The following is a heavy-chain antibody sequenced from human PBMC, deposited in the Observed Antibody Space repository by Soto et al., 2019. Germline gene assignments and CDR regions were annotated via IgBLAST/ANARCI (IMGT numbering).Heavy chain of an antibody. CDR1: GGSISSGGYY. CDR3: ARFCGGDCYSGDY. Sequence: SETLSLTCTVSGGSISSGGYYWSWIRQHPGKGLEWIGYIYYSGSTYYNPSLKSRVTISVDTSKNQFSLKLSSVTAADTAVYYCARFCGGDCYSGDYWGQGTLVTVSS. CDR2: IYYSGST. V-gene: IGHV4-31*03. J-gene: IGHJ4*02. D-gene: IGHD2-21*02.